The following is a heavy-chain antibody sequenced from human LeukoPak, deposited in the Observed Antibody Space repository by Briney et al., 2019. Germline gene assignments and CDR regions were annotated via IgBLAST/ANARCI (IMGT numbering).Heavy chain of an antibody. CDR3: ARIRGITSLAYFDY. J-gene: IGHJ4*02. CDR1: GVSISGYY. V-gene: IGHV4-4*07. Sequence: SSETLSLTCTVSGVSISGYYWSWVRQPAGKGLEWIGRIYSSGNTNYSSSLSSRVTMSVDTSKNQFSLNLYSLTAADTAVYFCARIRGITSLAYFDYWGRGTLVTVSS. CDR2: IYSSGNT. D-gene: IGHD3-10*01.